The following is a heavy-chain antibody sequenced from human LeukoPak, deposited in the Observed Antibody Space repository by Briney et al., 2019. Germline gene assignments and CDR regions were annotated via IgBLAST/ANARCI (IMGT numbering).Heavy chain of an antibody. CDR1: GFTFSSYS. CDR2: ISSSSSYV. V-gene: IGHV3-21*01. J-gene: IGHJ4*02. Sequence: GGSLRLSCAASGFTFSSYSMNWVRQAPGKGLEWVSSISSSSSYVFYADSVKGRFTISRDNAKNSLYLQMNSLRAEDTAVYYCAKQRPLGYSYGYYFDYWGQGTLVTVSS. CDR3: AKQRPLGYSYGYYFDY. D-gene: IGHD5-18*01.